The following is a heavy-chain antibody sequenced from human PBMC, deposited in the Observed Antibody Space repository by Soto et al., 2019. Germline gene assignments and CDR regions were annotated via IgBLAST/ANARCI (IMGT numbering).Heavy chain of an antibody. J-gene: IGHJ6*02. D-gene: IGHD6-13*01. CDR3: ARHGSSWPYYYYGMDV. CDR1: GYKVSTWHNFTSYW. Sequence: GESLKISCMGSGYKVSTWHNFTSYWIAWVRQMPGEGLEWMGIIYPGDSDTRYSPSFQGQVTISADKSISTAYLQWSSLKASDTAMYYCARHGSSWPYYYYGMDVWGQGTTVTVSS. V-gene: IGHV5-51*01. CDR2: IYPGDSDT.